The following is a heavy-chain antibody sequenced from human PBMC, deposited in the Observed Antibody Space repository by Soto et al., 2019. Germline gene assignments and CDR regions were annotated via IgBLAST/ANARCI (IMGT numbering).Heavy chain of an antibody. Sequence: GGSLRLSCTASGFSFRSYWMSWVRQAPGKGLKWVANIKQDGSEKYYVDPLKGRFTISRDNAKNSLYLQMNSLRAEDTAIYYCARVGYSSSLDFWGQGTLVTVSS. J-gene: IGHJ4*02. CDR1: GFSFRSYW. V-gene: IGHV3-7*03. D-gene: IGHD6-13*01. CDR3: ARVGYSSSLDF. CDR2: IKQDGSEK.